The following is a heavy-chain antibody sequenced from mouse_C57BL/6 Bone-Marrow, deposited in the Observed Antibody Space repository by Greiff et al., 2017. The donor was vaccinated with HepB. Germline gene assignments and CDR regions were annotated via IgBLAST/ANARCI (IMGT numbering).Heavy chain of an antibody. Sequence: VKLVESGPGLVQPSQSLSITCTVSGFSLTSYGVHWVRQSPGKGLEWLGVIWRGGSTDYNAAFMSRLSITKDNSKSQVFLKMNSLQADDTTIYFCAKQTGPFAYWGQGTLVTVSA. J-gene: IGHJ3*01. CDR3: AKQTGPFAY. D-gene: IGHD4-1*01. CDR1: GFSLTSYG. CDR2: IWRGGST. V-gene: IGHV2-5*01.